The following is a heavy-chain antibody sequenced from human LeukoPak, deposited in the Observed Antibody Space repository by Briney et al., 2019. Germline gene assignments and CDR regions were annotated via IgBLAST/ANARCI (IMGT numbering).Heavy chain of an antibody. V-gene: IGHV4-39*01. D-gene: IGHD6-19*01. CDR2: VHYSGST. CDR3: ARRSTVAGRGRFDP. Sequence: PSETLSLTCTVSGGSIRSTSYYWGWIRQPPRKGLEWLGSVHYSGSTYDNPSLKSRVTISVDTSKNQFSLKLISVTAADTAVYYCARRSTVAGRGRFDPWGQGTLVTVSS. J-gene: IGHJ5*02. CDR1: GGSIRSTSYY.